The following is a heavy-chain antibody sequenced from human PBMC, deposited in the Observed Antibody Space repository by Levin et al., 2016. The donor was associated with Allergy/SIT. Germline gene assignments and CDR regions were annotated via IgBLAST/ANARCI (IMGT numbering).Heavy chain of an antibody. V-gene: IGHV3-23*01. CDR2: ISGSGGSS. J-gene: IGHJ4*02. Sequence: WIRQPPGKGLEWVSTISGSGGSSYNADSVKGRFTISRDNSKSTLYVQMNSLRAEDTAVYYCAKDYLIYAYYYDSSGCLDSWGQGTLVTVSS. D-gene: IGHD3-22*01. CDR3: AKDYLIYAYYYDSSGCLDS.